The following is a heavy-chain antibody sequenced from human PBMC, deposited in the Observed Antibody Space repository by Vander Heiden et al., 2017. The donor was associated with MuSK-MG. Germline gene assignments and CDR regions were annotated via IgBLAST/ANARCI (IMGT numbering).Heavy chain of an antibody. D-gene: IGHD6-13*01. CDR1: GFTFSSYW. V-gene: IGHV3-74*01. CDR3: ARSLSSRTLDM. CDR2: IKNDGSST. J-gene: IGHJ3*02. Sequence: EVQLVESGGRLVKPGESLRLSFAASGFTFSSYWMYWVRQVSGEGLVWVSRIKNDGSSTDYADSVKGRFTISRDNSKNTLYLQMNSLRVEDTALYYCARSLSSRTLDMWGQGTTVTVSS.